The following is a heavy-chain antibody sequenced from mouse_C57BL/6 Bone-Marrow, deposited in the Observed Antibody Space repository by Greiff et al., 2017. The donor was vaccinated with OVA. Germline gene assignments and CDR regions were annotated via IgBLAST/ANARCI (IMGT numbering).Heavy chain of an antibody. CDR3: TRYPSYSNYPAWFAY. V-gene: IGHV14-4*01. J-gene: IGHJ3*01. D-gene: IGHD2-5*01. CDR1: GFHITDYY. CDR2: IDPENGDT. Sequence: VQLQQSGAELVRPGASVKLSCTASGFHITDYYMHWVKQRPEQGLEWIGWIDPENGDTEYASKFPGQATITADTSSNTAYLQLSSLTSEDTAVYYCTRYPSYSNYPAWFAYWGQGTLVTVSA.